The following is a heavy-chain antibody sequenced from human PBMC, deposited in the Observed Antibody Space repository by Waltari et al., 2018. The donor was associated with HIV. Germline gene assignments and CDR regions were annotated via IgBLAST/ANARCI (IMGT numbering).Heavy chain of an antibody. Sequence: QVQLQQWGAGQLTASETLSLTCPVYGGSLTDFYWTWIRQCPGRGLDWIAEINQSGRSDFNPSLKSRVTIAIDPAKKQFSLTLKSVTAADTGVYYCARESRRRIRQGGINWFDPWGQGTPVNVLS. CDR3: ARESRRRIRQGGINWFDP. V-gene: IGHV4-34*01. CDR1: GGSLTDFY. CDR2: INQSGRS. J-gene: IGHJ5*02. D-gene: IGHD3-10*01.